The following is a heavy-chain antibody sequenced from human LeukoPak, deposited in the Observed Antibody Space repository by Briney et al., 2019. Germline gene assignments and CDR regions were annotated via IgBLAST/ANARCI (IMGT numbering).Heavy chain of an antibody. J-gene: IGHJ4*02. CDR2: ISDSGIST. CDR3: AKVDDILTGHFDY. Sequence: PGGSLRLSCAASGFTFSSYAMNWVRQAPGKGLEWVSDISDSGISTYYADSVKGRFTISRDNSKNTLYLQMNSLRAEDTAVYYCAKVDDILTGHFDYWGQGTLVTVSS. D-gene: IGHD3-9*01. CDR1: GFTFSSYA. V-gene: IGHV3-23*01.